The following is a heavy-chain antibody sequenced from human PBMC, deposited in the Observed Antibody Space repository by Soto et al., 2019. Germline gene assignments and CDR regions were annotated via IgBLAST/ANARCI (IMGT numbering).Heavy chain of an antibody. CDR1: GFTFDDYA. V-gene: IGHV3-9*01. CDR2: ISRNGDYI. Sequence: PGGSLRLSCVGSGFTFDDYAMHWVRQAPGKGLEWVSGISRNGDYIVYADSVKGRFTVSRDNARSSLYLQMDSLRAEDTALYYCANLGGWGSGPLDPWGQGTLVTVSS. J-gene: IGHJ5*02. D-gene: IGHD6-19*01. CDR3: ANLGGWGSGPLDP.